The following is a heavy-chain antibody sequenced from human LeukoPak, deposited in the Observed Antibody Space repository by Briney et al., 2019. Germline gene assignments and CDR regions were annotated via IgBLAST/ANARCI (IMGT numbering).Heavy chain of an antibody. V-gene: IGHV1-18*01. CDR2: TYNSYT. D-gene: IGHD3-9*01. CDR3: ARALAQGGSFDLYYFDS. J-gene: IGHJ4*02. Sequence: ASVKVSCKASGYTSTTYGISWVRQAPGQGLEWMGWTYNSYTHYAQTLRDRLTMTTDTSTSTSYMELRSLRSDDTAVYYWARALAQGGSFDLYYFDSWGQGSLVTVSS. CDR1: GYTSTTYG.